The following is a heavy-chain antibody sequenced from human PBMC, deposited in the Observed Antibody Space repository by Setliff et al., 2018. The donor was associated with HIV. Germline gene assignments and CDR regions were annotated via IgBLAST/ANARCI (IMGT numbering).Heavy chain of an antibody. Sequence: ASVKVSCKASGYALTDFYIHWVRQAPGQGLEWVGWISTYNGNTNYAQKLQGRVPMTTDTSTSTAYMEMRSLRSDDTAVYFCARVPYRSAWFSGGHDAFDIWGQGTMVTVSS. D-gene: IGHD6-19*01. CDR2: ISTYNGNT. J-gene: IGHJ3*02. V-gene: IGHV1-18*04. CDR1: GYALTDFY. CDR3: ARVPYRSAWFSGGHDAFDI.